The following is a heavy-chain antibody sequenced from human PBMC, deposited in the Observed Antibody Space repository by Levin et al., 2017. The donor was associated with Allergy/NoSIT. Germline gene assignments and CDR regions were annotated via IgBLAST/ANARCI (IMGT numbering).Heavy chain of an antibody. D-gene: IGHD2-21*02. CDR3: ARRFCGGDCDSRGAYFDF. CDR2: IHYWGAT. V-gene: IGHV4-39*01. CDR1: GGSVSGSSYY. J-gene: IGHJ4*02. Sequence: PSETLSLTCTVSGGSVSGSSYYWGWIRQSPGKGLEWIGSIHYWGATYYNSSLTSRVTISVDTSNNQVSLGLSSVSAVDTAVYYCARRFCGGDCDSRGAYFDFWGQGTLVTVSS.